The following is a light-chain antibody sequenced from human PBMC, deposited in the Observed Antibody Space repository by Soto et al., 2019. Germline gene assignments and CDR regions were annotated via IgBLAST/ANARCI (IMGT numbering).Light chain of an antibody. CDR2: EVH. V-gene: IGLV2-18*01. CDR1: SSDVGRYNR. CDR3: SLYTSSSTFV. Sequence: QSVLTQPPSVSGSPGQSVTISCTGISSDVGRYNRVSWYQQPPGTAPRLLIYEVHNRPSGVPDRFSGSKSANTASLTISGLQAEDEADYYCSLYTSSSTFVFGNGTKVTGL. J-gene: IGLJ1*01.